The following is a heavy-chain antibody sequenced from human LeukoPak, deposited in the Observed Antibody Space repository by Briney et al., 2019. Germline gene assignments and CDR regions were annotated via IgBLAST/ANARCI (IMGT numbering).Heavy chain of an antibody. CDR3: ARGFVRRGYSYGYVNWFDP. D-gene: IGHD5-18*01. J-gene: IGHJ5*02. V-gene: IGHV4-61*02. CDR1: GGSISSGSYY. CDR2: IYTSGST. Sequence: TLSLTCTVSGGSISSGSYYWSWIRQPAGKGLEWIGRIYTSGSTNYNPSLKSRVTISVDTSKNQFSLKLSSVTAADTAVYYCARGFVRRGYSYGYVNWFDPWGQGTLVTVSS.